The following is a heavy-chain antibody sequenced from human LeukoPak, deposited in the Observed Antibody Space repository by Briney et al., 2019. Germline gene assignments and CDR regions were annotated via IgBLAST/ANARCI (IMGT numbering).Heavy chain of an antibody. CDR3: ARGIVVDFDY. CDR2: IYYTGST. V-gene: IGHV4-59*01. CDR1: GGSISSYY. Sequence: SETLSLTCIVSGGSISSYYWSWIRQPPGKGVEWIGVIYYTGSTNYNPSLKSRVIISVDTSKNQFSLKLSSVTAADTAVYYCARGIVVDFDYWGQGTLVTVSS. J-gene: IGHJ4*02. D-gene: IGHD1-26*01.